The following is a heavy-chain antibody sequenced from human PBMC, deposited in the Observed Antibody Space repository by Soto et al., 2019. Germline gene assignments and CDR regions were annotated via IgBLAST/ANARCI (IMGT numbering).Heavy chain of an antibody. J-gene: IGHJ4*02. Sequence: SETLSLTCTVSGGSISSYYWSWIRQPPGKGLEWIGYIYYSGSTNYNPSLKSRVTISVDTSKNQFSLKLSSVTAADTAVYYCARVYSXILTGSLFEFDYWGQGTLVXVSS. CDR1: GGSISSYY. CDR2: IYYSGST. V-gene: IGHV4-59*01. CDR3: ARVYSXILTGSLFEFDY. D-gene: IGHD3-9*01.